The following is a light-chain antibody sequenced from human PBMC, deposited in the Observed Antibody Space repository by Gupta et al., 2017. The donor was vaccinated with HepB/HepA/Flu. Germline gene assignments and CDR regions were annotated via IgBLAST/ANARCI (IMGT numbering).Light chain of an antibody. CDR2: AAS. CDR1: QSIARY. J-gene: IGKJ1*01. CDR3: QQSNSFPRT. V-gene: IGKV1-39*01. Sequence: DIQMTQSPSSLSASGGDRVTITCRASQSIARYVNWYQQKPGKAPKLLIYAASSLQGGVPSRFSGSGSGTEFTLTISSLQPEDFAAYYCQQSNSFPRTFGQGTKVEVK.